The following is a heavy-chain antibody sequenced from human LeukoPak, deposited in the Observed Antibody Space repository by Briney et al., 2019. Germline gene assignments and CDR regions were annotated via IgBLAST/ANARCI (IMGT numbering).Heavy chain of an antibody. CDR3: AREEGYDFWSGYW. CDR2: IYHSGST. CDR1: GGSISSSNW. J-gene: IGHJ4*02. D-gene: IGHD3-3*01. Sequence: SGTLSLTCAVPGGSISSSNWWSWVRQPPGKGLEWIGEIYHSGSTNYNPSLKSRVTISVDTSKNQFSLKLSSVTAADTAAYYCAREEGYDFWSGYWWGQGTLVTVSS. V-gene: IGHV4-4*02.